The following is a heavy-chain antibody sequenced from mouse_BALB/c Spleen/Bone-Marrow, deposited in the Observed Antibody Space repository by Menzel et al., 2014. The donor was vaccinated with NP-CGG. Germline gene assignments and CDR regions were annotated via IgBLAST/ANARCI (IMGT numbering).Heavy chain of an antibody. J-gene: IGHJ4*01. CDR3: ARDDYYAMDY. CDR2: IRNKANGYTT. CDR1: GFTFTDYY. Sequence: EVKLVESGGGLVQPGGSLRLSCAPSGFTFTDYYMSWVRPPPGKALEWLGFIRNKANGYTTEYSASVKGRFTISRDNSQSILYLQMNTLRAEDSATYYCARDDYYAMDYWGQGTSVTVSS. V-gene: IGHV7-3*02.